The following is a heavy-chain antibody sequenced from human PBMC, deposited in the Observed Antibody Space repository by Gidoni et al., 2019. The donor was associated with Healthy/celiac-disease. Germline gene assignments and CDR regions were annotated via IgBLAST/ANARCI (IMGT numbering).Heavy chain of an antibody. CDR3: ARDQGYDYVWGSYRYYYYGMDV. D-gene: IGHD3-16*02. CDR2: INSDGSST. CDR1: GFTFSSYW. Sequence: EVQLVESGGGLVQPGGSLRLSCAASGFTFSSYWMHCVRQAPGKGLVWVSRINSDGSSTSYADSVKGRFTISRDNAKNTLYLQMNSLRAEDTAVYYSARDQGYDYVWGSYRYYYYGMDVWGQGTTVTVSS. V-gene: IGHV3-74*01. J-gene: IGHJ6*02.